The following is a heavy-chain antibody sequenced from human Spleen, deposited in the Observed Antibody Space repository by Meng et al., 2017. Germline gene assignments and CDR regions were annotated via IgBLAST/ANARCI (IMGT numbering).Heavy chain of an antibody. CDR3: AITGWNVVVISETDWFDP. D-gene: IGHD2-15*01. J-gene: IGHJ5*02. CDR2: IIPIFGTA. CDR1: GGTFNRHG. V-gene: IGHV1-69*06. Sequence: VGVVQSGAEVKKPGALVKVSCKASGGTFNRHGINWVRQAPGQGLEWMGGIIPIFGTANSAQKCQGRVTITADKSTSTVYMDLSSLTSEDTAVYYCAITGWNVVVISETDWFDPWGQGTLVTVSS.